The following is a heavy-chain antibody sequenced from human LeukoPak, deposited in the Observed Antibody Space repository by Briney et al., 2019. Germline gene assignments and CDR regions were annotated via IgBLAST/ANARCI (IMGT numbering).Heavy chain of an antibody. Sequence: SETLSLTCAVYGGSFSGYYWSWIRQPPGKGLEWIGEINHSGSTNYNPSLKSRVTISVDTSKNQFSLKLSSVTAADTAVYYCARDRIIWFGEFYYYYGMDVWGQGTTVTVSS. J-gene: IGHJ6*02. V-gene: IGHV4-34*01. CDR2: INHSGST. CDR3: ARDRIIWFGEFYYYYGMDV. D-gene: IGHD3-10*01. CDR1: GGSFSGYY.